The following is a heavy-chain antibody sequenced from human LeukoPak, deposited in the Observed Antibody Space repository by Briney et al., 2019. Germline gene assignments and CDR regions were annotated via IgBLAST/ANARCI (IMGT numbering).Heavy chain of an antibody. CDR1: GFTFSSHN. J-gene: IGHJ4*02. CDR3: ARNYNYHDASAAGY. CDR2: IGTDGSYI. V-gene: IGHV3-21*01. Sequence: PGGSLRLSCAASGFTFSSHNMNWVRQAPMKGLEWVSSIGTDGSYIYYADSVKGRFTISRDNAKNSLYLQMSSLRDDDTAIYYCARNYNYHDASAAGYWGQGTLVTVSS. D-gene: IGHD3-22*01.